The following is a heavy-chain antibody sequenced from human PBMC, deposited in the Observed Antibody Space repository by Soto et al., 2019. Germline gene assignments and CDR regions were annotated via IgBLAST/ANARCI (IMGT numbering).Heavy chain of an antibody. D-gene: IGHD5-18*01. V-gene: IGHV1-46*01. CDR2: INPSGGST. J-gene: IGHJ6*02. CDR3: ARVRWHTATYGMDV. Sequence: ASVNVSCGASGGTFSSYAISWVRQAPGQGLEWMGIINPSGGSTSYAQKFQGRVTMTRDTSTSTVYLELSSLRSEDTAVYYSARVRWHTATYGMDVWGQGTAVTVSS. CDR1: GGTFSSYA.